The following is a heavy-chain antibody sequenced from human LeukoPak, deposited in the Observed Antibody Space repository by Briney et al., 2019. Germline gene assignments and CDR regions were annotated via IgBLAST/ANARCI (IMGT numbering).Heavy chain of an antibody. V-gene: IGHV4-59*08. Sequence: SETLSLTCTVPGGSISSYYWSWIRQPPGKGLEWIGYIYYSGSTNYNPSLKSRVTISVDTSKNQFSLKLSSVTAADTAVYYCARHRRYDILTGYYANWFDPWGQGTLVTVSS. J-gene: IGHJ5*02. D-gene: IGHD3-9*01. CDR2: IYYSGST. CDR1: GGSISSYY. CDR3: ARHRRYDILTGYYANWFDP.